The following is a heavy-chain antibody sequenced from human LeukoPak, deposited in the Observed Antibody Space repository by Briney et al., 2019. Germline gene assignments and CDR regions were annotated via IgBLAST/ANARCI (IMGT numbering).Heavy chain of an antibody. V-gene: IGHV4-39*07. D-gene: IGHD3-3*02. J-gene: IGHJ4*02. CDR3: VRDKGHFVVDF. Sequence: PSETLPLTCTVSGGSISNSGYYWGWIRQPPGKGLGGIGSVDYSGNTYYRPSLKSRLTISLDTSKNQFFLKLNSVTAADTAVYYCVRDKGHFVVDFWGQGTLVTGSS. CDR2: VDYSGNT. CDR1: GGSISNSGYY.